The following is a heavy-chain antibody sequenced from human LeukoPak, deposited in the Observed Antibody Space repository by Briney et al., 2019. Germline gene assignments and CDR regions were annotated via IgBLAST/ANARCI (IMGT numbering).Heavy chain of an antibody. J-gene: IGHJ4*02. D-gene: IGHD6-13*01. CDR2: VYYTGST. V-gene: IGHV4-39*07. CDR1: GGSISTSSYY. CDR3: ARVAAAGNYYFHY. Sequence: SETLSLTCTVSGGSISTSSYYWGWIRQPPGKGLEWIGSVYYTGSTYYNPSLKSRVTISIDTSKNQFSLKLSSVTGADTAVYFCARVAAAGNYYFHYWGQGPLVTVSS.